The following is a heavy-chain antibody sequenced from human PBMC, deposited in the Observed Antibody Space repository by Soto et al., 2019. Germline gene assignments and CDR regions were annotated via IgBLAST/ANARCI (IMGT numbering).Heavy chain of an antibody. J-gene: IGHJ6*02. V-gene: IGHV4-39*01. CDR2: VYYRGRS. Sequence: PSETLSLACTVSGGSVTNSSYYWGWIRQSPGKGLEWIGSVYYRGRSYSKSSLKSRVTTSVDTSKNQFSLKLSAVTATDTAVYYCARHGNTVTTGYYYGMDVWGQGTTVTV. CDR1: GGSVTNSSYY. CDR3: ARHGNTVTTGYYYGMDV. D-gene: IGHD4-17*01.